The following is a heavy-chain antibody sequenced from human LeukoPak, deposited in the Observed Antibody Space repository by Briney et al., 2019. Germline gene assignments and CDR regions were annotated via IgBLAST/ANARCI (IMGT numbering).Heavy chain of an antibody. CDR2: INPNSGGT. Sequence: ASVTVSCKASGYTFTGYYMHWVRQAPGQGLEWMGWINPNSGGTNYAQKFQGRVTMTRDTSISTAYMELSRLRSDDTAVYYCARDPATNYYDSSGYYSGHDYWGQGTLVTVSS. V-gene: IGHV1-2*02. CDR3: ARDPATNYYDSSGYYSGHDY. J-gene: IGHJ4*02. D-gene: IGHD3-22*01. CDR1: GYTFTGYY.